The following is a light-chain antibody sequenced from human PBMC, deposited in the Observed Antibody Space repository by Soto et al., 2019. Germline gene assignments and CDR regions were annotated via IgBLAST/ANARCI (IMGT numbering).Light chain of an antibody. CDR2: AAS. Sequence: DIQMTQSPTSLSASVGDRVTITCRASQGIRNFVAWYQQKPGKAPKLLIYAASTLQSGVPSRFSGSGSGTVFLLTINSLQPDDVATYSYQKYSSVPVFGPGTKVEIK. CDR3: QKYSSVPV. J-gene: IGKJ3*01. V-gene: IGKV1-27*01. CDR1: QGIRNF.